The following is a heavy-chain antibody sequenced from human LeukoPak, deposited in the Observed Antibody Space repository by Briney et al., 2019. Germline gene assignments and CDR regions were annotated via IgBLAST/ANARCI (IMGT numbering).Heavy chain of an antibody. CDR1: GYTFTGYY. CDR2: INPNSGGT. V-gene: IGHV1-2*02. Sequence: ASVKVSCKASGYTFTGYYMHWVRQAPRQGLEWMGWINPNSGGTNYAQKFQGRVTMTRDTSISTAYMELSRLRSDDTAVYYCARVYSSSWGWFDPWGQGTLVTVSS. CDR3: ARVYSSSWGWFDP. D-gene: IGHD6-13*01. J-gene: IGHJ5*02.